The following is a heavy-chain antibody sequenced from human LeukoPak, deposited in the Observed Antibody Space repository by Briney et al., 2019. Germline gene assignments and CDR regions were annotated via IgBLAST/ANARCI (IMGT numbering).Heavy chain of an antibody. CDR3: GRELGKWWSYPFDY. Sequence: PSQTLSLTCTVSGGSISSGSYYWSWIRQPAGKGLEWIGRIYTSGSTNYNPSLKSRVTISVDTSKNQFSLKLSSVTAADTAVYFLGRELGKWWSYPFDYWGQGTLVTVSS. V-gene: IGHV4-61*02. D-gene: IGHD1-26*01. CDR2: IYTSGST. J-gene: IGHJ4*02. CDR1: GGSISSGSYY.